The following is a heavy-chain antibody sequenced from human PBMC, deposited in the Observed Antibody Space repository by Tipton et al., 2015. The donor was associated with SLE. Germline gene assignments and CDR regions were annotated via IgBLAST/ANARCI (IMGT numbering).Heavy chain of an antibody. CDR2: IFHTGST. D-gene: IGHD6-19*01. Sequence: TLSLTCSVSGGSITSIHHWSWVRQPPGKGLEWIGEIFHTGSTNYNPSLKGRVTMSVDKSNNQFSLTLSSVTAADTAVYYCARGVTVATNAFDAWGQGTMVTVSS. J-gene: IGHJ3*01. CDR1: GGSITSIHH. CDR3: ARGVTVATNAFDA. V-gene: IGHV4-4*02.